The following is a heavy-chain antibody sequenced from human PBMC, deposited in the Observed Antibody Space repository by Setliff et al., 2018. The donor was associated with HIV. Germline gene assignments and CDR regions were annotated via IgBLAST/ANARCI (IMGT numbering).Heavy chain of an antibody. J-gene: IGHJ4*02. CDR1: GFTLSDYR. CDR3: ARDLSRSADYGVFDL. V-gene: IGHV3-21*01. D-gene: IGHD4-17*01. Sequence: PGGSLRLSCVASGFTLSDYRMTWVRQAPGKGLEWVSSISNRGIDVYYADSVKGRFIISRDNTKNSLYLEMDSLRGEDTALYYCARDLSRSADYGVFDLWGQGTLVTVSS. CDR2: ISNRGIDV.